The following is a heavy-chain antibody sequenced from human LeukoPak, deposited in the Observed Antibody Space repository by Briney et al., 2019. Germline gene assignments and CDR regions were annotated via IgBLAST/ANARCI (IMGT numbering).Heavy chain of an antibody. CDR1: GFTFGDYA. CDR2: IRSKAYGGTT. J-gene: IGHJ4*02. V-gene: IGHV3-49*03. CDR3: TRDSGSGSYRFDY. Sequence: PGGSLRLSCTASGFTFGDYAMSWFRQAPGKGLGWVGFIRSKAYGGTTEYAASVKGRFTISRDDSKSIAYLQMNSLKTEDTAVYYCTRDSGSGSYRFDYWGQGTLVTVSS. D-gene: IGHD1-26*01.